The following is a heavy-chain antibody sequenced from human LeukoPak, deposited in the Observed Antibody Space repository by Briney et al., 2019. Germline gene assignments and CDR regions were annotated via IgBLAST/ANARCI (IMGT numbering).Heavy chain of an antibody. CDR2: IIPIFGTA. V-gene: IGHV1-69*13. J-gene: IGHJ5*02. CDR3: AIFEGYCSSTSCYWVPFDP. CDR1: GGTFSSYA. D-gene: IGHD2-2*01. Sequence: SVKVSCKASGGTFSSYAISWVRQAPGQGLEWMGGIIPIFGTANYAQKFQGRVTITADESMSTAYMELSSLRSEDTAVYYCAIFEGYCSSTSCYWVPFDPWGQGTLVTVSS.